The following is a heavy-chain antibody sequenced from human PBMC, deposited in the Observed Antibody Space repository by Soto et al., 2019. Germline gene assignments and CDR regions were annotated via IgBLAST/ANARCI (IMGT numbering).Heavy chain of an antibody. V-gene: IGHV4-59*01. D-gene: IGHD6-13*01. CDR2: IYYSGSA. CDR3: ARGQAAPKVDYYYYMDV. J-gene: IGHJ6*03. CDR1: GGSISSYC. Sequence: SETLCLTCTVSGGSISSYCWSWIRQPPGKGLEWIGYIYYSGSANYNPSLKSRVTISVDTSKNQFSLKLSSVTAADTAVYYCARGQAAPKVDYYYYMDVWGKGTTVTVSS.